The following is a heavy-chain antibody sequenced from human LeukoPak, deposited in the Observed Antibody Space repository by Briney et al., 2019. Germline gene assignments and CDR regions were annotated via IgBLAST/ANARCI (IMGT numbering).Heavy chain of an antibody. Sequence: GGSLRLSCAASSFILSSYAMSWVRQAPVKGLEWVAVIWYDGSSQFYADSVKGRFTISRDNSKNTLYLQMNSLRAEDTAVYYCARGDYGDYGTFGFHHWGQGTLVTVSS. CDR2: IWYDGSSQ. CDR1: SFILSSYA. V-gene: IGHV3-33*08. J-gene: IGHJ1*01. CDR3: ARGDYGDYGTFGFHH. D-gene: IGHD4-17*01.